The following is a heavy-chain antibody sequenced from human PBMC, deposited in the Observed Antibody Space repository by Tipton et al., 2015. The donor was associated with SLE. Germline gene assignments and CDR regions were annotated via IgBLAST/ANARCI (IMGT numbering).Heavy chain of an antibody. Sequence: TLSLTCAVYGGSFSGYYWSWIRQPPGKGLEWIGEINHSGSTNYNPSLKSRVTISVDTSKNQFSLKLSSVTAADTAVYYCARRGRNYFDYWGQGTLVTVSS. D-gene: IGHD1-1*01. V-gene: IGHV4-34*01. CDR3: ARRGRNYFDY. J-gene: IGHJ4*02. CDR1: GGSFSGYY. CDR2: INHSGST.